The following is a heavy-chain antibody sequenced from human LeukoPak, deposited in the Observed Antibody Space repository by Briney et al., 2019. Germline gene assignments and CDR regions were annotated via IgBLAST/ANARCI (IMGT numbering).Heavy chain of an antibody. D-gene: IGHD2-15*01. CDR1: GYSISSGYY. V-gene: IGHV4-38-2*02. CDR2: IYHSGST. Sequence: PSETLSLTCTVSGYSISSGYYWGWIRQPPGKGLEWIGSIYHSGSTYYNPSLKSRVTISEDTSKNQFSLKLSSVTAADTAVYYCARVVVAAPFGAFDIWGQGTMVTVSS. J-gene: IGHJ3*02. CDR3: ARVVVAAPFGAFDI.